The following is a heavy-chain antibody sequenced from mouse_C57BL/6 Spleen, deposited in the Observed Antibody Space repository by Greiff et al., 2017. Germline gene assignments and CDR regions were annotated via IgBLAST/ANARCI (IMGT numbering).Heavy chain of an antibody. CDR2: IDPSDSET. J-gene: IGHJ2*01. Sequence: VQLQQPGAELVRPGSSVKLSCKASGYTFTSYWMHWVKQRPIQGLEWIGNIDPSDSETHYNQKFKDKATLTVDKSSSTAYMQLSSLTSEDSAVYYCARGGGSSFVDYWCQGTTLTVSS. CDR1: GYTFTSYW. V-gene: IGHV1-52*01. CDR3: ARGGGSSFVDY. D-gene: IGHD1-1*01.